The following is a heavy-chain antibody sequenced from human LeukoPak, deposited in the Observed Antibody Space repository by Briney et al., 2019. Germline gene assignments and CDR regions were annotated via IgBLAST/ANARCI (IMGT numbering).Heavy chain of an antibody. D-gene: IGHD3-10*01. Sequence: SETLSLTCTVSGGSISSYYWSWIRQPPGKGLEWIGYINYSGSTNYNPSLKSRVTISVDTSKNQFSLKLSSVTAADTAVYYCARERYYYGSGSYPAVYYYGMDVRGQGTTVTVSS. V-gene: IGHV4-59*01. CDR2: INYSGST. CDR1: GGSISSYY. CDR3: ARERYYYGSGSYPAVYYYGMDV. J-gene: IGHJ6*02.